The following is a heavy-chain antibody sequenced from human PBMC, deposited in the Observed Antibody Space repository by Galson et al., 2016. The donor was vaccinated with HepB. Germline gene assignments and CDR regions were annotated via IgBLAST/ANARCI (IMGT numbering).Heavy chain of an antibody. V-gene: IGHV3-23*01. D-gene: IGHD1-1*01. CDR2: IDGSGGST. CDR1: GFTFSSYG. CDR3: AREDWNDGGFDY. J-gene: IGHJ4*02. Sequence: SLRLSCAASGFTFSSYGMSWVRQAPGKRLEWVSLIDGSGGSTYYADSVKGRFTMSRDNSKNTLFLQMNSLTVEDTAVYYCAREDWNDGGFDYWGQGTLVAVSP.